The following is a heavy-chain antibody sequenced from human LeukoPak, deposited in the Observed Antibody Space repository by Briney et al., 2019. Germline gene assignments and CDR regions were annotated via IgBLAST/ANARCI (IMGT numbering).Heavy chain of an antibody. D-gene: IGHD1-26*01. CDR2: IYSDGTT. CDR3: AKHRGSFFEAFDI. Sequence: SETLSLTCTVSGYSISSGYYWGWIRQPPGQGLEWIGSIYSDGTTYYNPSLKSRVSISADTSKNHFSLWLSSVTAADMAVYYCAKHRGSFFEAFDIWGQGTAVSVSS. V-gene: IGHV4-38-2*02. CDR1: GYSISSGYY. J-gene: IGHJ3*02.